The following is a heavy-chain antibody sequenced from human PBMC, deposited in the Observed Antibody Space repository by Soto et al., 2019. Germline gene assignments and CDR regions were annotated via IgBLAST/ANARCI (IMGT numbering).Heavy chain of an antibody. CDR1: GYTFTSYG. CDR2: ISAYNGST. CDR3: ARSYDSSGANWFDP. D-gene: IGHD3-22*01. V-gene: IGHV1-18*01. J-gene: IGHJ5*02. Sequence: ASVKVSCKASGYTFTSYGISWVRQAPGQGLEWMGWISAYNGSTNYAQKLQGRVTMTTDTSTSTAYMELRSLRSDDTAVYYCARSYDSSGANWFDPWGQGTLVTVSS.